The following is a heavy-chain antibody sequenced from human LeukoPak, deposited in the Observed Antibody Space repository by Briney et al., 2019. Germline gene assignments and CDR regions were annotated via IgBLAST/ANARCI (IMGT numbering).Heavy chain of an antibody. CDR3: ASTYTVTRVDY. Sequence: PGGSLRLSCAASGFTVSSHYMSWVRQAPGKGLEWVSVIYSGGSTYYADSVKGRFTISRDNSKNTLYLQMNSLRAEDTAVYYCASTYTVTRVDYWGQGTLVTVSS. V-gene: IGHV3-53*01. D-gene: IGHD4-17*01. J-gene: IGHJ4*02. CDR1: GFTVSSHY. CDR2: IYSGGST.